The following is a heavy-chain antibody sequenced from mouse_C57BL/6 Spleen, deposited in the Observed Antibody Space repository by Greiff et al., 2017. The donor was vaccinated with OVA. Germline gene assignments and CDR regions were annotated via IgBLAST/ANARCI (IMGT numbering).Heavy chain of an antibody. D-gene: IGHD1-1*01. CDR1: GFNIKDYY. CDR3: ARGVYGSPYAMDY. J-gene: IGHJ4*01. Sequence: VQLQQSGAELVKPGASVKLSCTASGFNIKDYYMHWVKQRTEQGLAWIGRIDPEDGETKYAPKFPGKATITADTTSNTAYLQLSSLTSADTAVYYCARGVYGSPYAMDYWGQGTSVTVSS. V-gene: IGHV14-2*01. CDR2: IDPEDGET.